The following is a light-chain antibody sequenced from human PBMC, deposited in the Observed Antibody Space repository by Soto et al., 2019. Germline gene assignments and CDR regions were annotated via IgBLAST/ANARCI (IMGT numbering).Light chain of an antibody. J-gene: IGKJ4*01. V-gene: IGKV1-39*01. CDR3: QQSYSTPVT. CDR2: AAS. CDR1: QSISNY. Sequence: DIQMTQSPSSLSAFIGDRVTITCRAGQSISNYLNWYQQKPGKAPKVLIYAASSLQSGVPSRFSGSGSGTDFTLTISSLQPEDFATYYCQQSYSTPVTFGGGTKVEIK.